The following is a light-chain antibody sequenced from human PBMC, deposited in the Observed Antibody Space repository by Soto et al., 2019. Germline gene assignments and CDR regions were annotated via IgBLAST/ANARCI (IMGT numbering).Light chain of an antibody. J-gene: IGKJ1*01. CDR3: QQYGSSPRT. V-gene: IGKV3-20*01. Sequence: EIVLTQSPGTLSLSPGERATLFCRASQSVSSSYLAWYQQKTGQAPRLLIYGASSRATGIPDRFSGSGSGTDFTLTISSLEPEDFAVYYCQQYGSSPRTFGQGTKVDIK. CDR1: QSVSSSY. CDR2: GAS.